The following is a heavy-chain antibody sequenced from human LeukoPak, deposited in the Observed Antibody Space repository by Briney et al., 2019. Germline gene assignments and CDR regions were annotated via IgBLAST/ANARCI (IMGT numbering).Heavy chain of an antibody. CDR3: ARHGDGSGSFHLDY. J-gene: IGHJ4*02. CDR1: GGSISSGGYY. V-gene: IGHV4-31*03. D-gene: IGHD3-10*01. CDR2: IYYSGST. Sequence: SETLSLTCTVSGGSISSGGYYWSWIRQHPGKGLEWIGYIYYSGSTYYNPSLKSRVTISVDTSKNQFSLNLSSVTAADTAVYYCARHGDGSGSFHLDYWGQGTLVTVSS.